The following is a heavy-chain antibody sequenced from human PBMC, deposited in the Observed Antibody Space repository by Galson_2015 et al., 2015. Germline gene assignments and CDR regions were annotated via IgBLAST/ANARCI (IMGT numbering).Heavy chain of an antibody. CDR3: ARDVVSEMATIFGAFDI. V-gene: IGHV1-69*13. Sequence: SVKVSCKASGGTFSSYAISWVRQAPGQGLEWMGGIIPIFGTANYAQKFQGRVTITADESTSTAYMELSSLRSEDTAVYYCARDVVSEMATIFGAFDIWGQGTMVTVSS. CDR2: IIPIFGTA. CDR1: GGTFSSYA. D-gene: IGHD5-24*01. J-gene: IGHJ3*02.